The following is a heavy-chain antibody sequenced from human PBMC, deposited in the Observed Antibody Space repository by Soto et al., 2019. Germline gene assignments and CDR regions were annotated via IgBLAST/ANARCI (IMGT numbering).Heavy chain of an antibody. CDR3: ARVKGTYWTPFNWWDP. Sequence: QVQLVQSGAEVKKPGASVKVSCKASGYTFTSYAMHWVRQAPGQRLEWMGWINAGNGNTKYSQKLQGRVTITRDTSASKAYMEVCRLRSEHQALYYYARVKGTYWTPFNWWDPFGRVKLVTVSS. CDR1: GYTFTSYA. D-gene: IGHD2-15*01. CDR2: INAGNGNT. V-gene: IGHV1-3*01. J-gene: IGHJ5*02.